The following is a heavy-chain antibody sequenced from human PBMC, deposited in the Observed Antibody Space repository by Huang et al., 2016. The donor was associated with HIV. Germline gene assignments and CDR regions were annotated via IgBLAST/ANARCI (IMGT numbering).Heavy chain of an antibody. CDR3: ARGGAYYYDSSGYRYNWFDP. J-gene: IGHJ5*02. CDR2: MNPNSGNT. V-gene: IGHV1-8*03. Sequence: QVQLVQSGAEVKKPGASVKVSCKASGYTFINYDINWVRQATGQGLEWMGWMNPNSGNTGYAQKFQGRVTITRNTAISTAYMELSSLRSEDTAVYYCARGGAYYYDSSGYRYNWFDPWGQGTLVTVSS. D-gene: IGHD3-22*01. CDR1: GYTFINYD.